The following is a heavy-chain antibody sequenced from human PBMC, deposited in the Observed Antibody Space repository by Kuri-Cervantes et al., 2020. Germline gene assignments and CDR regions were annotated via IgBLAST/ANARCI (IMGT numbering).Heavy chain of an antibody. J-gene: IGHJ4*02. CDR1: GYTFTGYN. V-gene: IGHV1-2*02. D-gene: IGHD4-17*01. CDR3: ARGPTTYYFDY. CDR2: INPNSGGA. Sequence: ASVKVSCKASGYTFTGYNLHWVRQAPGEGLEWMGWINPNSGGANYAQKYQGRVTMTRDTSIGTAYMELSSLRSEDTAVYYCARGPTTYYFDYWGQGTLVTVPQ.